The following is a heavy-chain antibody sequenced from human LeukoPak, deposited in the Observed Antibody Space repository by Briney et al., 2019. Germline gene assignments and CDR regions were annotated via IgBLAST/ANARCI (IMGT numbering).Heavy chain of an antibody. Sequence: TGGSLRLSCAASGFTFSSYSMNWVRQAPGKGLEWVSSISSSSSYIYYADSVKGRFTISRDNAKNSLYLQMNSLRAEDTAVYYCARXTVPPNAFDIWGQGTMVTVSS. V-gene: IGHV3-21*01. CDR2: ISSSSSYI. CDR1: GFTFSSYS. CDR3: ARXTVPPNAFDI. J-gene: IGHJ3*02. D-gene: IGHD4-17*01.